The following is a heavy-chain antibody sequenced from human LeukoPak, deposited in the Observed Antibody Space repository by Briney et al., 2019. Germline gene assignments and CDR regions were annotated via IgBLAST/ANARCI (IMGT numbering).Heavy chain of an antibody. CDR1: GGSISSGGYS. V-gene: IGHV4-30-4*07. CDR3: ARDNPSSGLDY. D-gene: IGHD3-22*01. Sequence: PSETLSLTCAVSGGSISSGGYSWSWIRQPPGKGLEWIGYIYYSGSTYYNPSLKSRVTISVDTSKNQFSLKLSSVTAADTAVYYCARDNPSSGLDYWGQGTLVTVSS. CDR2: IYYSGST. J-gene: IGHJ4*02.